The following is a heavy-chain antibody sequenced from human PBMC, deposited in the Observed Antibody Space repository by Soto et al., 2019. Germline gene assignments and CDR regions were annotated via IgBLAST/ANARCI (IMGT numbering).Heavy chain of an antibody. CDR3: AKDRYSSVWRGGFDY. D-gene: IGHD6-19*01. J-gene: IGHJ4*02. CDR2: MSGSGGRT. V-gene: IGHV3-23*01. CDR1: GFTFTSYA. Sequence: EVQLLESGGGLVQPGGSLRLSCAASGFTFTSYAMSWLRQAPGKGLEWVSAMSGSGGRTNYADSVKGRFTISRDSSKNTLYLEMNSLKAEDTALYYCAKDRYSSVWRGGFDYWSQGTLVTVSS.